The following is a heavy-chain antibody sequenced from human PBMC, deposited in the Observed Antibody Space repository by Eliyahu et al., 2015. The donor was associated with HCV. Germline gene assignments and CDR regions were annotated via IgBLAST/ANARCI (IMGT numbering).Heavy chain of an antibody. CDR3: TTGAPGGFDYYLDV. CDR2: IKSKTDGGTT. CDR1: GFXFXXAW. V-gene: IGHV3-15*01. D-gene: IGHD3-10*01. Sequence: EVQLVESGGGLVKPGGSLXXSCAASGFXFXXAWXSWVRQXPGKGLEWIGRIKSKTDGGTTEYAAPVKGRFTISRDDSKSTLYLQMNSLKTEDTAVYYCTTGAPGGFDYYLDVWGQGTTVTVSS. J-gene: IGHJ6*03.